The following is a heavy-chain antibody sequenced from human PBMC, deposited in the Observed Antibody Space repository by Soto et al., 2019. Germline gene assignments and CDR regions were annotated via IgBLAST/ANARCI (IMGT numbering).Heavy chain of an antibody. CDR2: IYYSGST. CDR1: GGSISSGDYY. J-gene: IGHJ6*02. CDR3: ARDRSGSGYAYYYYGMDV. Sequence: ASETLSLTCTVSGGSISSGDYYWSWIRQPPGKGLEWIGYIYYSGSTYYNPSLKSRVTISVDTSKNQFSLKLSSVTAADTAVYYCARDRSGSGYAYYYYGMDVWGQGTTVTVSS. V-gene: IGHV4-30-4*01. D-gene: IGHD3-22*01.